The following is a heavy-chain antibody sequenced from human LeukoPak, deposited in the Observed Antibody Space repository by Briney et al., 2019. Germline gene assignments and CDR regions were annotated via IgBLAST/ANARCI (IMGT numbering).Heavy chain of an antibody. CDR2: IRSQAYRGTT. J-gene: IGHJ6*02. Sequence: GGSLRLSCTASGFTFCDHAMSWVRHAPGKGLEWVGFIRSQAYRGTTEYAASVKGRFIISRDDSKSIVYLQMSSLIVEDTAVYFCTRGPIHLWLYDGTDVWGQGTTVIVSS. V-gene: IGHV3-49*04. CDR1: GFTFCDHA. D-gene: IGHD5-18*01. CDR3: TRGPIHLWLYDGTDV.